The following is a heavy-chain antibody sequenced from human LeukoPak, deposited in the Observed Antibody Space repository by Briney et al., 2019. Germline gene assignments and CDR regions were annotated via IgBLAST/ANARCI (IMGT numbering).Heavy chain of an antibody. D-gene: IGHD5-12*01. V-gene: IGHV3-21*01. Sequence: GGALRLSCAASGFTFCSYWMHWVRQAPGKGLKRVSSISSSSSSIYYADSVKGRFTISRDNAKNSLYLQMNSLRAEDTAVYYCATSHVDIVATIPSLSDYWGQGTLVTVSS. CDR2: ISSSSSSI. CDR3: ATSHVDIVATIPSLSDY. J-gene: IGHJ4*02. CDR1: GFTFCSYW.